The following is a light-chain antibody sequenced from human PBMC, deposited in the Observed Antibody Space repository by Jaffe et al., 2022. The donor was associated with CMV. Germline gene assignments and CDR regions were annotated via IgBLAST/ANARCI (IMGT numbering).Light chain of an antibody. CDR2: EVT. Sequence: QSALTQPASVSGSPGQSVTISCTGTSSDVGRFNLVSWYQHHPGKAPKLIIYEVTKRPSGVSDRFSGSKSGNTASLTISGLQAEDESIYYCCSYTGSNTFVLFGGGTELTVL. V-gene: IGLV2-23*02. CDR1: SSDVGRFNL. CDR3: CSYTGSNTFVL. J-gene: IGLJ2*01.